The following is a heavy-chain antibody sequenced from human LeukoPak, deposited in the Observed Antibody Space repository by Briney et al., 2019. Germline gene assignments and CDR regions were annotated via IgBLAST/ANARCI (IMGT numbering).Heavy chain of an antibody. CDR3: ARAWFGGVMRIDAFDI. V-gene: IGHV4-59*13. CDR2: IYYSGST. CDR1: GGSISSYY. D-gene: IGHD3-16*01. Sequence: SETLSLTCTVSGGSISSYYWSWIRQPPGKGLEWIGYIYYSGSTNYNPSLKSRVTISVDTSKNQFSLKLSSVTAADTAVYYCARAWFGGVMRIDAFDIWGQGTMVTVSS. J-gene: IGHJ3*02.